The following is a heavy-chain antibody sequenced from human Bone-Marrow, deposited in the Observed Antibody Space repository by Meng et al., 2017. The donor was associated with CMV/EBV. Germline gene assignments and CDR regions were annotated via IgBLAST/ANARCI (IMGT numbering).Heavy chain of an antibody. CDR3: ARLPGAGYCSSTSCPTDY. D-gene: IGHD2-2*01. Sequence: SVKVSCKASGGTFSSYTISWVRQAPGQGLEWMGRIIPILGIANYAQKFQGRVTITADKSTSTAYMELSSLRSEDTAVHYCARLPGAGYCSSTSCPTDYWGQGTLVTVSS. V-gene: IGHV1-69*02. J-gene: IGHJ4*02. CDR2: IIPILGIA. CDR1: GGTFSSYT.